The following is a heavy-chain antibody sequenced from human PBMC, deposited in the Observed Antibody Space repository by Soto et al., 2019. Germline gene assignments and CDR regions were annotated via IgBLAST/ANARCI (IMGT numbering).Heavy chain of an antibody. CDR3: AKDEYYYSRSGYYIFDS. Sequence: GGSLRLSCAASGFTFSSYAMHWVRQAPGKGLEYVSDMTSNGGNTDYASSVKGRFTISRDNSKNTLYLQMNSLRPEDTALYYCAKDEYYYSRSGYYIFDSWGQGTLVTVSS. V-gene: IGHV3-64*04. J-gene: IGHJ4*02. CDR2: MTSNGGNT. D-gene: IGHD3-22*01. CDR1: GFTFSSYA.